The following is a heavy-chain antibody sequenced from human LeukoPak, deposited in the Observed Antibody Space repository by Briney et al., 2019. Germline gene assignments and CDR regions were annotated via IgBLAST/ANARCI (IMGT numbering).Heavy chain of an antibody. Sequence: SETLSLTCSVSGGSISSYYWSWIRQPPGKGLEWIGYIYYSGSTNYNPSLKSRVTISVDTSKNQFSLKLSSVTAADTAVYYCARHQLPRPLFDYWGQGTLVTVSS. V-gene: IGHV4-59*01. CDR1: GGSISSYY. J-gene: IGHJ4*02. D-gene: IGHD2-2*01. CDR3: ARHQLPRPLFDY. CDR2: IYYSGST.